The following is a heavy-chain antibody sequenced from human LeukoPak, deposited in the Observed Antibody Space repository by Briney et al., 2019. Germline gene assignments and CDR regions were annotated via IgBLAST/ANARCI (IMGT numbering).Heavy chain of an antibody. Sequence: GGSLRLSCAASGFTFSSYTMNWVRQAPGKGLEWVSSISSSSSYIYYADSLKGRFTISRDNAKNSLYLQMNSLRAEDTAVYCCAKVDGPYHYYGMDVWGQGTTVTVSS. D-gene: IGHD5-24*01. CDR1: GFTFSSYT. V-gene: IGHV3-21*01. CDR3: AKVDGPYHYYGMDV. CDR2: ISSSSSYI. J-gene: IGHJ6*02.